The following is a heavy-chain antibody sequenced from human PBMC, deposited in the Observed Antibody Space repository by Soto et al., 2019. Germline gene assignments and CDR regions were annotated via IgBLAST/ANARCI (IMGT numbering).Heavy chain of an antibody. CDR1: GGSISSSSYY. CDR3: ARHYDFWSGSDNWFDP. D-gene: IGHD3-3*01. V-gene: IGHV4-39*01. Sequence: TLSLTCPVSGGSISSSSYYWGWIRQPPGKGLEWIGSIYYSGSTYYNPSLKSRVTISVDTSKNQFSLKLSSVTAADTAVYYCARHYDFWSGSDNWFDPWGQGTLVTV. J-gene: IGHJ5*02. CDR2: IYYSGST.